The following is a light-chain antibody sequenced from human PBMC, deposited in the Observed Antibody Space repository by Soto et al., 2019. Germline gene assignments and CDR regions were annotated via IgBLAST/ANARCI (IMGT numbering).Light chain of an antibody. CDR2: GAS. CDR1: ESLSTF. V-gene: IGKV3-15*01. J-gene: IGKJ2*01. CDR3: QSYNDWPFT. Sequence: EIVLTQSPATLSVSPGERVTLSCRASESLSTFLAWFQQKPGQAPRLLIYGASTKATGVPARFSGSGSATDFTLTISSLQSEDFVVYYCQSYNDWPFTFGQGTKVDIK.